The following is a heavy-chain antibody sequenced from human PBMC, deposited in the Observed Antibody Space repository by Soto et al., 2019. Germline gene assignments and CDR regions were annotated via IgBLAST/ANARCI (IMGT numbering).Heavy chain of an antibody. CDR3: ARGTPPSYCGGDCRSFDI. V-gene: IGHV1-69*02. CDR1: GGTFSSYT. Sequence: QVQLVQSGAEVKKPGSSVKVSCKASGGTFSSYTISWVRQAPGQGLEWMGRIIPILGIANYAQKVQGRVTITADKSTSTAYMELSSLRSEDTAVYYCARGTPPSYCGGDCRSFDIWGQGTMVTVSS. D-gene: IGHD2-21*01. CDR2: IIPILGIA. J-gene: IGHJ3*02.